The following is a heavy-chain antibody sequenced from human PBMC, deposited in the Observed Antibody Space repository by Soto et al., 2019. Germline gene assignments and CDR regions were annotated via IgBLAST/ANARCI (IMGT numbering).Heavy chain of an antibody. V-gene: IGHV3-30-3*01. CDR3: ARDKATGYYYYYGMDV. CDR2: ISYDGSNK. Sequence: QVQLVESGGGVVQPGRSLRLSCAASGFTFSSYAMHWVRQAPGKGLEWVAVISYDGSNKYYADSVKGRFTISRDNSKNTLYLQMNSLRAEDTAVYYCARDKATGYYYYYGMDVW. J-gene: IGHJ6*01. CDR1: GFTFSSYA.